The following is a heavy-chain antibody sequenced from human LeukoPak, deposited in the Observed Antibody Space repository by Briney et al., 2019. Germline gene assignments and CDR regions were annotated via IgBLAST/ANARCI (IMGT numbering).Heavy chain of an antibody. D-gene: IGHD3-3*01. CDR3: ARLSWYYDFWSGYPY. V-gene: IGHV3-21*01. CDR2: ISSSSSYI. Sequence: GGSLRLSCAASGFTFSSYSMNWVRQAPGKGLEWVSSISSSSSYIYYADSVKGRFTISRDNAKNSLYLQMNSLRAEDTAVYYCARLSWYYDFWSGYPYWGQGTLVTVYS. J-gene: IGHJ4*02. CDR1: GFTFSSYS.